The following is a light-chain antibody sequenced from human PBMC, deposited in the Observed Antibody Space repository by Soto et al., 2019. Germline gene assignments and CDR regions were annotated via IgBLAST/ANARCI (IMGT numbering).Light chain of an antibody. CDR3: AAWDDSLSGVV. Sequence: QSVLTQPPSASGTPGQRVTISCSGSSSNIGSNFIYWYQQLPGTAPKLLIDRNNQRPSGVPDRFSGSKSGTSASVAISGLRSEDEGDYHCAAWDDSLSGVVFGGGTKVTVL. CDR2: RNN. V-gene: IGLV1-47*01. CDR1: SSNIGSNF. J-gene: IGLJ2*01.